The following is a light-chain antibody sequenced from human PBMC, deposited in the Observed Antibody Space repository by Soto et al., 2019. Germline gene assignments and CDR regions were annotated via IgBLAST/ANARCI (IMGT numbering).Light chain of an antibody. J-gene: IGKJ4*01. Sequence: DNSNIPCRASQGISRSLAWSHCKPGKAPKLLVYGASAVQTGGPSRLSGSGSVTEFTLTISSLQPEDFASSYGQQLSLAFGGGTKVDI. CDR1: QGISRS. CDR3: QQLSLA. V-gene: IGKV1-9*01. CDR2: GAS.